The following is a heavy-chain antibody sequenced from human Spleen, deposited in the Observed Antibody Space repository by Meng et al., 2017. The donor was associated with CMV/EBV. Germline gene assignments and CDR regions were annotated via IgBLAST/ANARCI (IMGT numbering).Heavy chain of an antibody. CDR3: ARTWGDYGGKGFDY. CDR1: GYTFISYD. V-gene: IGHV1-8*01. D-gene: IGHD4-23*01. J-gene: IGHJ4*02. Sequence: ASVKVSCKASGYTFISYDINWVRQAAGQGLEWMGWMNPNSGNTGYAQKVQGRVTMTTDTSTRTVYMELRSLRSDDTAVYYCARTWGDYGGKGFDYWGQGTLVTVSS. CDR2: MNPNSGNT.